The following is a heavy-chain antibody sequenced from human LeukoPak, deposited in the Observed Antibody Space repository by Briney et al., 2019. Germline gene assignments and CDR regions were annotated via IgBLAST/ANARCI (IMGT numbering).Heavy chain of an antibody. J-gene: IGHJ3*01. D-gene: IGHD4-17*01. CDR3: ARDPNGDYIGAFEF. CDR2: ITSGGSP. V-gene: IGHV3-23*01. Sequence: GGSLRLSCAASGFTFSNYAVMWVRQAPGQGLEWVSAITSGGSPRYADSVKGRFTISRDNSKNTLYLQMNSLKTEDTAQYFCARDPNGDYIGAFEFWGQGTGVTVSS. CDR1: GFTFSNYA.